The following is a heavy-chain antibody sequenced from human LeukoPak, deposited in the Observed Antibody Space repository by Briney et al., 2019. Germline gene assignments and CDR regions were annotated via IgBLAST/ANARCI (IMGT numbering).Heavy chain of an antibody. CDR2: INPSGGST. Sequence: ASVKVSCKASGYTFTSYYMHWVRQAPGQGLEWMGIINPSGGSTSDAQKFQGGVTMTRDMSTSIVYMELSSLRSEDTAVYYCARDRGGDTHLDAFDIWGQGTMVTVSS. J-gene: IGHJ3*02. CDR3: ARDRGGDTHLDAFDI. CDR1: GYTFTSYY. D-gene: IGHD5-12*01. V-gene: IGHV1-46*01.